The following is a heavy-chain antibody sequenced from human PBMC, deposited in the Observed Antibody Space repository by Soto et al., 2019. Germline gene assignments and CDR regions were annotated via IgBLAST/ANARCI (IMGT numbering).Heavy chain of an antibody. D-gene: IGHD2-21*02. CDR3: AREKTAWPLAYGLEV. CDR2: ISTRSDV. Sequence: GGSLRPSCTASEFSLSTYSMNWVRQAPGKGLEWVSSISTRSDVYYADSVKGRFTIARDNAKNSLSLQMNSLSAEDTGVYYCAREKTAWPLAYGLEVWGQGTTVTAP. CDR1: EFSLSTYS. V-gene: IGHV3-21*03. J-gene: IGHJ6*02.